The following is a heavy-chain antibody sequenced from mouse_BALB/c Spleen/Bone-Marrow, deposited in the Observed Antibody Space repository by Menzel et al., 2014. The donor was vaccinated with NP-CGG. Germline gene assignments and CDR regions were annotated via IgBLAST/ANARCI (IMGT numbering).Heavy chain of an antibody. J-gene: IGHJ1*01. V-gene: IGHV1S135*01. CDR3: TRRGSSWCFDV. CDR2: IDPYYGGT. Sequence: GASVKISCKASGYSFTGYSMNWVKQSNGKSLEWIGNIDPYYGGTTYNQKFKGKATLTVDKSSSTAYMQLKSLTSEDSAVYYCTRRGSSWCFDVWGAGTTVTVSS. CDR1: GYSFTGYS. D-gene: IGHD1-1*01.